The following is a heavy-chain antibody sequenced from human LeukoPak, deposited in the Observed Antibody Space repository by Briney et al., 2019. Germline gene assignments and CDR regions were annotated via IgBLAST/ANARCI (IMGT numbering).Heavy chain of an antibody. Sequence: GASVKVSCKASGYTFTGYYIHWVRQAPGQGLEWMGWINPNSGVTNYAQKFQGRVTMTRDTSISTAYMELSSLRSDDTAVYYCARVGVEGASCYDYWGQGTLVTVSS. CDR2: INPNSGVT. J-gene: IGHJ4*02. CDR1: GYTFTGYY. D-gene: IGHD2-2*01. V-gene: IGHV1-2*02. CDR3: ARVGVEGASCYDY.